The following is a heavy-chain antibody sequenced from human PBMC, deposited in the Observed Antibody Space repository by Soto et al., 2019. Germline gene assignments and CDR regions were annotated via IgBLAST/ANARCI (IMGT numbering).Heavy chain of an antibody. Sequence: EVQLVESGGGLVKPGGSLRLSCAASGFTFNHAWMNWVRQAPGKGLEWVAGIKSKSDGGTTDYAAPVKGRFTVSRDDSRHTVYLQVNSLKAEDTAVYYCTTDWFDSSGYYAYWGQGTLVSVSS. CDR1: GFTFNHAW. V-gene: IGHV3-15*01. D-gene: IGHD3-22*01. CDR2: IKSKSDGGTT. CDR3: TTDWFDSSGYYAY. J-gene: IGHJ4*02.